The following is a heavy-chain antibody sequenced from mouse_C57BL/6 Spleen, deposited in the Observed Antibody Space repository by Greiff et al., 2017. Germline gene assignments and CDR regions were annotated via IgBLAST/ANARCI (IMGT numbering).Heavy chain of an antibody. CDR1: GYSFTDYN. D-gene: IGHD1-1*01. J-gene: IGHJ3*01. CDR3: ARSDYYGSSFWFAY. V-gene: IGHV1-39*01. CDR2: INPNYGTT. Sequence: QLQESGPELVKPGASVKISCKASGYSFTDYNMNWVKQSNGKSLEWIGVINPNYGTTSYNQKFKGKATLTVDQSSSTAYMQLNSLTSEDSAVYYCARSDYYGSSFWFAYWGQGTLVTVSA.